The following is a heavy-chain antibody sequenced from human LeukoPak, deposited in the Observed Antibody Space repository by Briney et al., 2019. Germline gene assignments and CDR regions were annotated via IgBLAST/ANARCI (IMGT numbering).Heavy chain of an antibody. CDR3: ARGNRLYSSSWSSLPFDI. Sequence: ASVKVSCKASGYTFTNYDINWVRQATGQGLEWMGWMNPRSGYTGYLQKFQGRVTMTGSTSISTAYLELTSLTYEDTAVYYCARGNRLYSSSWSSLPFDIWGQGSMVTVSS. CDR2: MNPRSGYT. CDR1: GYTFTNYD. V-gene: IGHV1-8*01. D-gene: IGHD6-13*01. J-gene: IGHJ3*02.